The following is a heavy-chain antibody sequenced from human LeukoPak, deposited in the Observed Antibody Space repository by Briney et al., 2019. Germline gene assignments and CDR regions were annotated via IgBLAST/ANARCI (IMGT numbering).Heavy chain of an antibody. D-gene: IGHD3-22*01. CDR2: IYYSGST. V-gene: IGHV4-31*02. J-gene: IGHJ4*02. CDR1: GVTFSSYA. Sequence: LRLSCAASGVTFSSYAMSWVRQAPGKGLEWIGYIYYSGSTYYNPSLKSRVTISVDTSKNQFSLKLSSVTAADTAVYYCARFLHYYDSSGYYYPHSSFDYWGQGTLVTVSS. CDR3: ARFLHYYDSSGYYYPHSSFDY.